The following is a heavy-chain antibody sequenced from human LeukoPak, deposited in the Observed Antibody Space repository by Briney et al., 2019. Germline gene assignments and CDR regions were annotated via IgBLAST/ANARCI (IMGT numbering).Heavy chain of an antibody. Sequence: GGSLRLSCAASGFTFSDYYMSWIRQAPGKGLEWVSYISSSGSTIYYADSVKGRFTISRDNAKNSLYLQMNSLRAEDTAVYYCARDGKSIAARNHNWFDPWGQGTLVTVSS. CDR1: GFTFSDYY. D-gene: IGHD6-6*01. J-gene: IGHJ5*02. CDR3: ARDGKSIAARNHNWFDP. CDR2: ISSSGSTI. V-gene: IGHV3-11*01.